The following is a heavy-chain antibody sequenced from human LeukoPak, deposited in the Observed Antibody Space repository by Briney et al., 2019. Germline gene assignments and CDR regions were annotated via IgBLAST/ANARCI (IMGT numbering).Heavy chain of an antibody. CDR1: GFMFSTYA. J-gene: IGHJ4*02. D-gene: IGHD6-19*01. Sequence: GSLRLSCAGSGFMFSTYAMSWVRQSPGKGLEWIGQIWHDGSTAYNPSLSSRVTISVDRSNNQFSLDLTSVTAADTAVYYCARDPVPVPGVNFDFWGQGILVTVSS. CDR3: ARDPVPVPGVNFDF. V-gene: IGHV4-4*02. CDR2: IWHDGST.